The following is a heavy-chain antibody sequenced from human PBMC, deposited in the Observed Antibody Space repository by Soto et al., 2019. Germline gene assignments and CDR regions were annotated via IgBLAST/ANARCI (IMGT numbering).Heavy chain of an antibody. J-gene: IGHJ5*02. CDR2: IYHTGKT. CDR3: ASGGSRTAKWIDP. D-gene: IGHD2-2*01. V-gene: IGHV4-31*03. CDR1: GEAIDIGGYY. Sequence: SETLSLTCTVSGEAIDIGGYYWTWLRQQPGKGLEWIGYIYHTGKTYYNPSLERRVTMSVDTSKNQFALTLASVTAADTAVYYCASGGSRTAKWIDPWGQGTLVTVSS.